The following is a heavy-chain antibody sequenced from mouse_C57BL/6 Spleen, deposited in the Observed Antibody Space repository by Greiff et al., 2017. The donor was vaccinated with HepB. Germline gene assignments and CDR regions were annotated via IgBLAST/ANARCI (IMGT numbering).Heavy chain of an antibody. V-gene: IGHV1-80*01. CDR3: ARNLDYGSTSYYFDY. CDR2: IYPGDGDT. Sequence: VQLQESGAELVKPGASVKISCKASGYAFSSYWMNWVKQRPGKGLEWIGQIYPGDGDTNYNGKFKGKATLTADQSSSTAYMQLSSLTSEDSAVYFCARNLDYGSTSYYFDYWGQGTTLTVSS. J-gene: IGHJ2*01. CDR1: GYAFSSYW. D-gene: IGHD1-1*01.